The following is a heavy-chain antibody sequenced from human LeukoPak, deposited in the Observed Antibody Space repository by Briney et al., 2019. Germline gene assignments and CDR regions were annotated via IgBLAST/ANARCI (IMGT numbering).Heavy chain of an antibody. CDR3: ARDLLLDDSSGYYEETDY. CDR1: GGPISSYY. Sequence: SETLSLTCTVSGGPISSYYWSWIRQPAGKGLEWIGRIYTSGSTNYNPSLKSRVTMSVDTSKNQFSLKLSSVTAADTAVYYCARDLLLDDSSGYYEETDYWGQGTLVTVSS. V-gene: IGHV4-4*07. D-gene: IGHD3-22*01. CDR2: IYTSGST. J-gene: IGHJ4*02.